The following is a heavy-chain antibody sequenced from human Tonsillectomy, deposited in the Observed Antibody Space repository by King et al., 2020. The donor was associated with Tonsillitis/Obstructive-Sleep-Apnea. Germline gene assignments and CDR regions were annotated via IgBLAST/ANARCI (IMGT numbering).Heavy chain of an antibody. CDR1: GFTFISYA. J-gene: IGHJ6*03. V-gene: IGHV3-64*01. D-gene: IGHD3-16*01. CDR3: ARGERDYVWGTYYSYYMDV. Sequence: QLVQSGGGLVQPGGSLRLSCAASGFTFISYAMHWVRQAPGKGLEYVSAISSNGGNTYYANSVKGRFTISRDNSKNTLSLQMGSLRAEDMAVYYCARGERDYVWGTYYSYYMDVWGEGTTFTVSS. CDR2: ISSNGGNT.